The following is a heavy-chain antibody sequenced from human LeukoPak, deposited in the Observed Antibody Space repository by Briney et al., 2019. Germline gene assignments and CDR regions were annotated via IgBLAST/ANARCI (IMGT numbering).Heavy chain of an antibody. J-gene: IGHJ6*02. V-gene: IGHV1-24*01. CDR2: FDPEDGET. D-gene: IGHD4-11*01. Sequence: ASVKVSCKVSGYTLTELSMHWVRQAPGKGLEWMGGFDPEDGETIYAQKFQGRVTMTEDTSTDTAYMELSSLRSEDTAVYYCATDLSYSNSYYYYGMDVWGQGTTVTASS. CDR3: ATDLSYSNSYYYYGMDV. CDR1: GYTLTELS.